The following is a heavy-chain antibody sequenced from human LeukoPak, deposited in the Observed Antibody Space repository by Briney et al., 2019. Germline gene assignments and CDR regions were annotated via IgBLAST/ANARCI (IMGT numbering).Heavy chain of an antibody. V-gene: IGHV1-69*01. D-gene: IGHD7-27*01. CDR2: ITPIFGTA. CDR3: ASRKLGNDY. CDR1: GGTFSSYA. J-gene: IGHJ4*02. Sequence: SVKVSCKASGGTFSSYALSWVRQAPGQGLEWMGGITPIFGTANYAQKFQGRVTITADESTSTVYMELSSLRSEDTAVYYCASRKLGNDYWGQGTLVTVSS.